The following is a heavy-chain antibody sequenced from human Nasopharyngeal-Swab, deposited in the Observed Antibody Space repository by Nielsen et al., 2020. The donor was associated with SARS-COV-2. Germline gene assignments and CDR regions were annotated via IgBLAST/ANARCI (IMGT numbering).Heavy chain of an antibody. J-gene: IGHJ4*02. CDR2: IKQDGSEI. CDR1: GFTFSHYW. CDR3: ARLKYDFWNGPPEDY. V-gene: IGHV3-7*01. Sequence: GGSLRLSCAASGFTFSHYWMSWVRQAPGKGLEWVANIKQDGSEIYYVDSLKGRFTISRDNAKNSLYLQMNSLRAEDTAVYYCARLKYDFWNGPPEDYWGQGTLVTVSS. D-gene: IGHD3-3*01.